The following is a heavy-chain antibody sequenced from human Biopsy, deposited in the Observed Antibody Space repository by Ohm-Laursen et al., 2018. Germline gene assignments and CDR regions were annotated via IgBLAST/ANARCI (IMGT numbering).Heavy chain of an antibody. CDR3: ATYVNWVPADN. CDR2: LKEDGSEK. CDR1: GFTFSESW. D-gene: IGHD7-27*01. Sequence: SLRLSCAASGFTFSESWMSWVRQAPRKGLEWVAYLKEDGSEKNYVDSVKGRFTISRDNAKNSLYLQMSDLKVEDTAVYYGATYVNWVPADNWGQGTLVTVSS. V-gene: IGHV3-7*01. J-gene: IGHJ4*02.